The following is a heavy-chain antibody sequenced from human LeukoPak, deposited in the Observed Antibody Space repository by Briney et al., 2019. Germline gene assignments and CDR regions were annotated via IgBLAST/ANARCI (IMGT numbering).Heavy chain of an antibody. CDR1: GGSFSGYY. CDR2: INHSGST. J-gene: IGHJ5*02. D-gene: IGHD2-15*01. CDR3: ARVVGLRYCSGGSCHGRFDP. Sequence: KPSETLSLTCAVYGGSFSGYYWSWTRQPPGKGLEWIGEINHSGSTNYNPSLKSRVTISVDTSKNQFSLKLSSVTAADTAVYYCARVVGLRYCSGGSCHGRFDPWGQGTLVTVSS. V-gene: IGHV4-34*01.